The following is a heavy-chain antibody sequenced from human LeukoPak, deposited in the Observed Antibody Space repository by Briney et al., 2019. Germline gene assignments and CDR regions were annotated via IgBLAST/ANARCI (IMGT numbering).Heavy chain of an antibody. J-gene: IGHJ6*03. CDR3: AKSPPQPPIIYYYYYYMDV. CDR2: ISYDGSNK. CDR1: GFTFSSYA. Sequence: PGGSLRLSCAASGFTFSSYAMHWVRQAPGKGLEWVAVISYDGSNKYYADSVKGRFTISRDNSKNTLYLQMNSLRAEDTAVYYCAKSPPQPPIIYYYYYYMDVWGKGTTVTVSS. D-gene: IGHD2-2*01. V-gene: IGHV3-30-3*02.